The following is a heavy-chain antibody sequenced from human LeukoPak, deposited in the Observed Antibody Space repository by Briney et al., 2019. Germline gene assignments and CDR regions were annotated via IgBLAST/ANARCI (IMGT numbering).Heavy chain of an antibody. V-gene: IGHV4-4*07. Sequence: ASETLSLTPTVSGGSIINYYGSWMRQPAGKGLEWIGRIHTSEGTRYNPSLKSRVTLSVDTSKIQFSLKLSSVTAADTAVYYCARGVTTSDRHRRPYYFDYWGQGTLVTVSS. J-gene: IGHJ4*02. D-gene: IGHD1-14*01. CDR3: ARGVTTSDRHRRPYYFDY. CDR2: IHTSEGT. CDR1: GGSIINYY.